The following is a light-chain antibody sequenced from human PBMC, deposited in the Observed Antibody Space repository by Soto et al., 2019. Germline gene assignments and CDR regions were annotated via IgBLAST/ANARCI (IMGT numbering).Light chain of an antibody. CDR1: QSISSY. CDR2: AAS. J-gene: IGKJ2*01. CDR3: QQSYTTPYL. Sequence: DIQMTQSPSSLSASVGDRVTITCRASQSISSYLNWYQQKPGKAPKRLIYAASTLQTGISSRFSGSGSGTDFTLTISSPQPEDFATYFCQQSYTTPYLFGQGTKLEIK. V-gene: IGKV1-39*01.